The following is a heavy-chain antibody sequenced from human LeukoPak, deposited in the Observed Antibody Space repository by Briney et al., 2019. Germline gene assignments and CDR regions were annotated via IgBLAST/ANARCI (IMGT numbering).Heavy chain of an antibody. CDR2: ISDSGGNT. CDR1: GFTFNSYA. V-gene: IGHV3-23*01. CDR3: ARHRSSWLIDY. D-gene: IGHD6-6*01. Sequence: GGSLRLSCAASGFTFNSYAISWVRQAPWERLQGGSGISDSGGNTYYADSVRGGFTISRDNFKNTLYLQMNSLRAEDTAVYYCARHRSSWLIDYWGQGTLVTVSS. J-gene: IGHJ4*02.